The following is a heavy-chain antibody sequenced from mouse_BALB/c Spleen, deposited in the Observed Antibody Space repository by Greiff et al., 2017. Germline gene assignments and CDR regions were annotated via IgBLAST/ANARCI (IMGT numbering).Heavy chain of an antibody. CDR1: GFTFSSYT. CDR2: ISNGGGST. D-gene: IGHD2-14*01. V-gene: IGHV5-12-2*01. CDR3: ARRGYDGAWFAY. Sequence: EVKLVESGGGLVQPGGSLKLSCAASGFTFSSYTMSWVRQTPGKRLEWVAYISNGGGSTYYPDTVKGRFTISRDNAKNTLYLQMSSLKSEDTAMYYCARRGYDGAWFAYWGQGTLVTVSA. J-gene: IGHJ3*01.